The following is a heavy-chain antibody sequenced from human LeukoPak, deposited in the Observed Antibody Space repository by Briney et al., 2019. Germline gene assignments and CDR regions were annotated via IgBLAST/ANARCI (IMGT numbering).Heavy chain of an antibody. CDR2: IYTSGST. J-gene: IGHJ4*02. Sequence: SETLSLTCTVSGGSISSYYWSWIRQPAGKGLEWIGRIYTSGSTNYNPSLRSRVTISLDTSKNHFSLRLNSVTAADSAVYFCARERTAPRFGDFLYWGQGSRVTVSS. V-gene: IGHV4-4*07. D-gene: IGHD3-10*01. CDR1: GGSISSYY. CDR3: ARERTAPRFGDFLY.